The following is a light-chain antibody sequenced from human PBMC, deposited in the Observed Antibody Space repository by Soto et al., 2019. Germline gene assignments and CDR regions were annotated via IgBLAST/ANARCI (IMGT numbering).Light chain of an antibody. CDR2: DAS. V-gene: IGKV3D-20*01. J-gene: IGKJ4*01. CDR3: KQYGSSPVT. CDR1: QSVSSSY. Sequence: ENVLTQSPATLSLSPGERATLSCGASQSVSSSYLAWYQQKPGLAPRILIYDASGRATGIPDRFSGSGSGTDYTLTISRLEPEDFAVYCCKQYGSSPVTFGGGTKVEIK.